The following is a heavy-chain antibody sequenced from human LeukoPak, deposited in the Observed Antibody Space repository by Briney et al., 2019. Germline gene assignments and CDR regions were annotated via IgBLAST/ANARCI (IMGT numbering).Heavy chain of an antibody. D-gene: IGHD3-3*01. CDR2: VSTSGAST. J-gene: IGHJ4*02. CDR1: GVTFSSSW. Sequence: PGGSLRLSCAASGVTFSSSWMSWVRQAPGKGLEWVSTVSTSGASTYYADSVKGRFTITRDNSKNTLYLQMNSLRAEDTAVYYCAKDQSITIFGVVIRKSQATDYWGQGTLVTVSS. V-gene: IGHV3-23*01. CDR3: AKDQSITIFGVVIRKSQATDY.